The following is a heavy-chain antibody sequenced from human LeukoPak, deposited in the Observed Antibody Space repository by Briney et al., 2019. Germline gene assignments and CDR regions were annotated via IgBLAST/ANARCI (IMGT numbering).Heavy chain of an antibody. D-gene: IGHD2-2*02. J-gene: IGHJ2*01. CDR2: IYTSGST. CDR1: GGSISSYY. V-gene: IGHV4-4*07. Sequence: SETLSLTCTVSGGSISSYYWSWIRQPAGKGLEWIGRIYTSGSTNYNPSLKSRVTMSVDTSKNQFSLKLSSVTAADTAVYYCAREGDYRSSTSCYKPRGWYFDLWGRGTLVTVSS. CDR3: AREGDYRSSTSCYKPRGWYFDL.